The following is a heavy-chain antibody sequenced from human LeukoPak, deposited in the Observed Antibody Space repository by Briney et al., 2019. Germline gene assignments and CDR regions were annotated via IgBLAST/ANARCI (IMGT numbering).Heavy chain of an antibody. CDR1: GGTFSSYA. CDR3: ARESVDTAILDY. J-gene: IGHJ4*02. Sequence: GSSVKVSCKASGGTFSSYAISWVRQAPVQGLQWMGGIIPIFGTANYAQKFQGRVTITADESTSTAYTELSSLRSEDTAVYYCARESVDTAILDYWGQGTLVTVSS. V-gene: IGHV1-69*01. D-gene: IGHD5-18*01. CDR2: IIPIFGTA.